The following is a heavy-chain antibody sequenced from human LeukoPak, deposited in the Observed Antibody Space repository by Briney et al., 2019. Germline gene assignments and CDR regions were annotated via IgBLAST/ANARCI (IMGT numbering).Heavy chain of an antibody. CDR1: GYSFTSYW. CDR3: ARLSVGYSYGRPFDY. Sequence: GESLKISCKGSGYSFTSYWIGWVRQMPGKGLEWMGIIYPGDSDTRYSPSFQGQVTISADKSISTAYLQWSSLKASDTAMYYCARLSVGYSYGRPFDYWGQGTLVTVSS. J-gene: IGHJ4*02. V-gene: IGHV5-51*01. CDR2: IYPGDSDT. D-gene: IGHD5-18*01.